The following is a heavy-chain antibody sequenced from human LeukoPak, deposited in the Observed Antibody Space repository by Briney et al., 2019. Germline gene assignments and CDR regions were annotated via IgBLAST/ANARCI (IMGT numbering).Heavy chain of an antibody. CDR2: INQDGSDT. V-gene: IGHV3-7*05. D-gene: IGHD1-26*01. CDR3: ARDPYSVSYGALYI. J-gene: IGHJ3*02. CDR1: TFTFSTYW. Sequence: GGSLRLSCTASTFTFSTYWMTWVRQAPGRGLEWVANINQDGSDTQYVDSVKGRFTISRDIAKNSVHLQMNSLRVEDTAMYYCARDPYSVSYGALYIWRQGTMVTVSS.